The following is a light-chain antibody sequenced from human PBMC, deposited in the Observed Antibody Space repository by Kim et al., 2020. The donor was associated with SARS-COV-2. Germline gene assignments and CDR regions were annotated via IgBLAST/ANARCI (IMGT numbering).Light chain of an antibody. Sequence: EIVLTQSPGTLSLSPGERATLSCRASQSVRNNYFAWYQQKPGQTPRLLIHAASSRATDIPDRFSGSGSGTDFTLTISRLEPEEFGVFYCQQYGSAPNTFGQGTKLEI. CDR1: QSVRNNY. J-gene: IGKJ2*01. CDR2: AAS. CDR3: QQYGSAPNT. V-gene: IGKV3-20*01.